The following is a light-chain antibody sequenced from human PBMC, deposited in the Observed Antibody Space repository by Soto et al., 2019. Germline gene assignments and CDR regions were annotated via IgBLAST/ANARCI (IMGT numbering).Light chain of an antibody. Sequence: EIVLTQSPGTLSLSPGERATLSCRASQSVRSSYLAWYQQKPGQAPRLLIYGASSRATGIPDRFSGSGSGTDFTLTISRLEPEDLAVYYCQQYGDLPTFGGGTKVGIK. CDR3: QQYGDLPT. CDR1: QSVRSSY. CDR2: GAS. J-gene: IGKJ4*01. V-gene: IGKV3-20*01.